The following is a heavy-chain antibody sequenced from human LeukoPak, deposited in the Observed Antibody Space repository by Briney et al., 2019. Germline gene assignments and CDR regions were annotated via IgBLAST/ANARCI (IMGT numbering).Heavy chain of an antibody. CDR1: GYTFTSYG. J-gene: IGHJ6*03. V-gene: IGHV1-18*01. Sequence: ASVKVSCKASGYTFTSYGISWVRQAPGQGLEWMGWISAYNGNTNYAQKLQGRVTMTTDTSTSTAYMELRSLRSDDTAVYYCARVRYSYGFVQGGYYYYMDVWGKGTTVTVSS. CDR3: ARVRYSYGFVQGGYYYYMDV. D-gene: IGHD5-18*01. CDR2: ISAYNGNT.